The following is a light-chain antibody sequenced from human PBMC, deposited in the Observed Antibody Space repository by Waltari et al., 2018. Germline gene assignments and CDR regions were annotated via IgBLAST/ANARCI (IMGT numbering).Light chain of an antibody. CDR2: AAT. V-gene: IGKV1-17*01. CDR1: QGISSY. Sequence: DIQMTQSQSSLSASVGDTVTITCRASQGISSYLNWFQQKPGKAPKLLIYAATTLQSGVPSRFSGSGSGTEFTLTISSLQPEDFAAYYCLQHNSYPYSFGQGTKVEIK. CDR3: LQHNSYPYS. J-gene: IGKJ2*03.